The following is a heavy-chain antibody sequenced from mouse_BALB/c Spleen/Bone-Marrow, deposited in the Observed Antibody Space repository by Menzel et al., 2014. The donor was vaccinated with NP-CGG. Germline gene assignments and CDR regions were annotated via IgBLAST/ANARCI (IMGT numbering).Heavy chain of an antibody. D-gene: IGHD2-14*01. CDR1: GLPFTTYW. V-gene: IGHV1-7*01. CDR3: ARPYRYDKEFAY. J-gene: IGHJ3*01. Sequence: VQLQQSGAELAKPGASVKMSCKASGLPFTTYWMHWFKQRPGQGLEWIGYIDPSTGHTEYNQNFKDKTTLTADKSSSTTYMQLSSLTSEDSAVYYCARPYRYDKEFAYWGQGTLVTVSA. CDR2: IDPSTGHT.